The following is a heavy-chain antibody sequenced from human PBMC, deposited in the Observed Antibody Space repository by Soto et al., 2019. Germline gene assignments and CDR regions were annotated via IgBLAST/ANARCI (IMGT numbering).Heavy chain of an antibody. J-gene: IGHJ4*02. CDR3: ARDSGDTTLRQWGRSFHY. Sequence: QVQLVQSGAEVKKPGASVKVSCKASGFTFTNYYIHWVRQAPGQGLEWMGLINPSGGGTFYAQKLRGRVTVTRDTSTGTVYMELSNLRSEDTAVYFCARDSGDTTLRQWGRSFHYWGQGTLVTVSS. D-gene: IGHD1-1*01. CDR1: GFTFTNYY. CDR2: INPSGGGT. V-gene: IGHV1-46*04.